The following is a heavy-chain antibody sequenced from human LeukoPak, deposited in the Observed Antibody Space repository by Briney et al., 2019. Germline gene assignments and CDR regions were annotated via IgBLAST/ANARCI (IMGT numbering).Heavy chain of an antibody. J-gene: IGHJ6*03. V-gene: IGHV3-30*02. CDR3: AKDRTAKYSSSWSYYMDV. CDR2: IRYDGSNK. D-gene: IGHD6-13*01. CDR1: GFTVSSNY. Sequence: GGSLRLFCAASGFTVSSNYMSWVRQAPGKGLEWVAFIRYDGSNKYYADSVKGRFTISRDNSKNTLYLQMNSLRAEDTAVYYCAKDRTAKYSSSWSYYMDVWGKGTTVTISS.